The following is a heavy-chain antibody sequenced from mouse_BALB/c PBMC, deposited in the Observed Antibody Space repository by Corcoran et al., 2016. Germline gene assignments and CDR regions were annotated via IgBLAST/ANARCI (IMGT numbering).Heavy chain of an antibody. CDR3: ARAPLHYYAMDY. J-gene: IGHJ4*01. Sequence: QIQLVQSGPDLKKPGETVKISCKASGYTFTNYGMNCVKQAPGKGLKWMGWINTYTGEPTYADDFKGRFAFSLETSASTAYLQINNLKHEDTATYFCARAPLHYYAMDYWGQGTSVTVSS. CDR1: GYTFTNYG. CDR2: INTYTGEP. D-gene: IGHD6-1*01. V-gene: IGHV9-3-1*01.